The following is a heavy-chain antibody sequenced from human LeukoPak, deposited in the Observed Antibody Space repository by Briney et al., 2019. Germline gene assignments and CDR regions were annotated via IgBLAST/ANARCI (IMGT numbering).Heavy chain of an antibody. Sequence: SETLSLTCTVSGGSISSYYWSWIRQPAGKGLEWIGRIYTSGSTNYNPSLKSRVTMSVDTSKNQFSLKLSSVTAADTAVCYCARGSHSQLYYYYGMDVWGQGTTVTVSS. V-gene: IGHV4-4*07. J-gene: IGHJ6*02. D-gene: IGHD2-2*01. CDR1: GGSISSYY. CDR3: ARGSHSQLYYYYGMDV. CDR2: IYTSGST.